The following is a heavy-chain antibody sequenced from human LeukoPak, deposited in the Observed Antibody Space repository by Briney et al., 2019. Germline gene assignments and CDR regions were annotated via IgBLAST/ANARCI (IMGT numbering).Heavy chain of an antibody. Sequence: RASVKVSCKASGYTFTSYYMHWVRQAPGQGLEWMGIINPSGGSTSYAQKFQGRVTMTRDTSTSTVYMELSSLRSEDTAVYYCARDYRRQQLPRPLFDYWGQGTLVTVS. CDR2: INPSGGST. D-gene: IGHD6-13*01. V-gene: IGHV1-46*01. J-gene: IGHJ4*02. CDR1: GYTFTSYY. CDR3: ARDYRRQQLPRPLFDY.